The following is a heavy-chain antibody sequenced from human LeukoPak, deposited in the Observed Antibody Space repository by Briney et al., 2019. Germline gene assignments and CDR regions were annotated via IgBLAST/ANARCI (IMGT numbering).Heavy chain of an antibody. J-gene: IGHJ4*02. CDR1: GFTFDDYA. Sequence: GGSLRLSCAAPGFTFDDYAMHWVRQAPGKGLEWVSGISWNSGSIGYADSVKGRFTISRDNAKNSLYLQMNSLRAEDTALYYCAKDRGGASFYYFDYWGQGTLVTVSS. CDR2: ISWNSGSI. CDR3: AKDRGGASFYYFDY. V-gene: IGHV3-9*01. D-gene: IGHD3-16*01.